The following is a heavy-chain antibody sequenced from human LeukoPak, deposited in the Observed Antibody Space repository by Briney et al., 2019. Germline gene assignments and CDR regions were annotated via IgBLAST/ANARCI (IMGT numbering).Heavy chain of an antibody. J-gene: IGHJ5*02. D-gene: IGHD3-9*01. Sequence: ASVKVSCKASGYTFTNYGISWVRQAPGQGLEWMGWISGYNGNTKNVQKFRGRVTTTTDTSTSTAYMELRSLRSDDTAVYYWARMAYDILTGYFQPNWFDPWGQGTLVTVSS. CDR3: ARMAYDILTGYFQPNWFDP. V-gene: IGHV1-18*01. CDR2: ISGYNGNT. CDR1: GYTFTNYG.